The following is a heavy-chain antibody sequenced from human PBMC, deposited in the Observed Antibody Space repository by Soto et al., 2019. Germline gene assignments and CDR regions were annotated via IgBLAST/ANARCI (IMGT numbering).Heavy chain of an antibody. CDR1: GDSVSSNSAA. CDR2: TYYRSKWYN. D-gene: IGHD6-6*01. CDR3: AREIEYSIPYYYYYGMDV. J-gene: IGHJ6*02. Sequence: QVQLQQSGPGLVKPSQTLSLTCAISGDSVSSNSAAWNWIRQSPSRGLEWLGRTYYRSKWYNDYAVSVKSRITSNPDASKNQFSLQLNSVTPEHTAVYYCAREIEYSIPYYYYYGMDVWGQGTTVTVSS. V-gene: IGHV6-1*01.